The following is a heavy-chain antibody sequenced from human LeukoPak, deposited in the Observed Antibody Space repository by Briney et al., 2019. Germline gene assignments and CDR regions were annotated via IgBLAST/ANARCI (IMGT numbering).Heavy chain of an antibody. Sequence: SETLSLTCTVSGGSISSSSYYWGWIRQPPGKGLEWIGSIYYSGSTYYNPSLKSRVTISVDTSKNQFSLKLSSVTAADTAVCYCARDQRRGGSYYGLNYYYYGMDVWGQGTTVTVSS. J-gene: IGHJ6*02. D-gene: IGHD1-26*01. CDR3: ARDQRRGGSYYGLNYYYYGMDV. CDR1: GGSISSSSYY. CDR2: IYYSGST. V-gene: IGHV4-39*07.